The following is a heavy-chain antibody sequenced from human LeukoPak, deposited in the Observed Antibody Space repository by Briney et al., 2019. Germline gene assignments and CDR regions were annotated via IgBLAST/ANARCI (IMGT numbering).Heavy chain of an antibody. J-gene: IGHJ4*02. D-gene: IGHD3-22*01. V-gene: IGHV4-4*02. CDR3: AGLVGRYSSGLYYYYFDY. CDR2: MYLSGTT. CDR1: GDSINSLDL. Sequence: SGTLSLTCTVFGDSINSLDLWSWVRQPPGKGLEWIGEMYLSGTTHSNPSVKSRVTISIDKSKNQFFLNLSSVTAADTAVYYCAGLVGRYSSGLYYYYFDYWGQGTLVTVSS.